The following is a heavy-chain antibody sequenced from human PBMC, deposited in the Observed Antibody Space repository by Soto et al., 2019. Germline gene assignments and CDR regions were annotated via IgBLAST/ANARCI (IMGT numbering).Heavy chain of an antibody. J-gene: IGHJ4*02. CDR1: GGTFSSYS. CDR3: ARDRLRGYDSSGFYS. D-gene: IGHD3-22*01. V-gene: IGHV1-18*04. CDR2: INPSDGNR. Sequence: ASVKVSCKTSGGTFSSYSFSWVRQAPGQGLEWMGWINPSDGNRNFAQKFEDRVTMTTATSTNTVFLELRSLKSDDTAIYYCARDRLRGYDSSGFYSWGQGTMVTVSS.